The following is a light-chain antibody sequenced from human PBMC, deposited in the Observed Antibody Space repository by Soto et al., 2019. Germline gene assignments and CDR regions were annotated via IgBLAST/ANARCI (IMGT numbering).Light chain of an antibody. CDR1: QGVSTNY. CDR3: HQYGHSPYT. J-gene: IGKJ2*01. V-gene: IGKV3-20*01. CDR2: GAS. Sequence: IVLTQSPGTLSLSPGERATLACRASQGVSTNYVAWYQQKPGQAPRLLIYGASNRAAGIPDRFSGSGSGTDFTLTISRMEPEGFAGFYCHQYGHSPYTFGQGTKLEIK.